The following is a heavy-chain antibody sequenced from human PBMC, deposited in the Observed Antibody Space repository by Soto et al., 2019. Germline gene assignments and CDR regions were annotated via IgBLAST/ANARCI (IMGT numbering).Heavy chain of an antibody. CDR1: GFTFSSNW. CDR3: ARVQPDCWSGPTRSFDY. Sequence: PGGSLRLSCAASGFTFSSNWMSWVCQAPGKGLEWVANIKQDGSEKYYVDSVKGRFTISRDHAKNSLYLQMNCLRADETPAHYCARVQPDCWSGPTRSFDYWGQGPLVTVSS. V-gene: IGHV3-7*01. J-gene: IGHJ4*02. CDR2: IKQDGSEK. D-gene: IGHD3-3*01.